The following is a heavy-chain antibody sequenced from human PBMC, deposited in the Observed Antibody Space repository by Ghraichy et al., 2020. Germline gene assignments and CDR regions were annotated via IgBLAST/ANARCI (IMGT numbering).Heavy chain of an antibody. D-gene: IGHD2-21*02. CDR2: IYYTGGP. J-gene: IGHJ4*02. CDR3: ARSTMLCSGDCYPNYFDP. CDR1: GDSVSSGDHY. Sequence: SETLSLTCSVSGDSVSSGDHYWAWVRQSPGKGLEWIGYIYYTGGPNYNPSLKGRATISVDTSKDQFSLDLISVTAADTAVYYCARSTMLCSGDCYPNYFDPWGQGALVTVSS. V-gene: IGHV4-61*08.